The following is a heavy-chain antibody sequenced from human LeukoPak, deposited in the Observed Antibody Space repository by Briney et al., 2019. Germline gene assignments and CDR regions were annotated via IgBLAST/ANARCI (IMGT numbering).Heavy chain of an antibody. CDR1: GCTFSNAW. J-gene: IGHJ4*02. D-gene: IGHD6-6*01. Sequence: PGGSLRHSCAASGCTFSNAWMSWVRQAPGKGLEWVGHIKTKTDGGTTDFAAPVKGRFTISRDDSKNTLYLQMNSLNTEDTAVYDCTTVSSRGPLDYWGQGTLVTVSS. CDR3: TTVSSRGPLDY. CDR2: IKTKTDGGTT. V-gene: IGHV3-15*01.